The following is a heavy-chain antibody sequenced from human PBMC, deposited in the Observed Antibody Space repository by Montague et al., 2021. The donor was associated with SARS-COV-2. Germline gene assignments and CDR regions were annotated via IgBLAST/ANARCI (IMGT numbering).Heavy chain of an antibody. J-gene: IGHJ4*02. CDR1: GGSISSSSYY. CDR3: ARGFDY. Sequence: SETLSLTCTVSGGSISSSSYYWGWIRQPQGRGLEWIGYIYYSGSTNYNPSLKSRVTISVDTSKNQFSLKLSSVTAADTAVYYCARGFDYWGQGTLVTVSS. CDR2: IYYSGST. V-gene: IGHV4-61*05.